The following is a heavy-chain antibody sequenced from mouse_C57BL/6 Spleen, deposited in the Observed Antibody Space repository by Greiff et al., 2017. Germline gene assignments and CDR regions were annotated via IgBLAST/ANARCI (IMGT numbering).Heavy chain of an antibody. J-gene: IGHJ2*01. CDR2: IYPGSGST. CDR3: ARDSSGYGNDY. CDR1: GYTFTSYW. V-gene: IGHV1-55*01. Sequence: VQLQQPGAELVKPGASVKMSCKASGYTFTSYWITWVKQRPGQGLEWIGDIYPGSGSTNYNAKFKSKATLTVDTSSSTAYMQLSSLTSEDSAVYYCARDSSGYGNDYWSQGTTLTVSS. D-gene: IGHD3-2*02.